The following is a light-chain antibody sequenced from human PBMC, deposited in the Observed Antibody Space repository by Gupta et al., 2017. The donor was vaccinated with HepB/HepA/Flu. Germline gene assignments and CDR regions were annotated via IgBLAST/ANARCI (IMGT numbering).Light chain of an antibody. J-gene: IGLJ1*01. CDR3: NSRDSSGNNLYV. CDR1: SLRSYD. V-gene: IGLV3-19*01. Sequence: SSELTQDPAVSVALGQTGRITCQGDSLRSYDASWYQQKPGQAPVLVIYGKNNRLSGIPDRFSGSSSGNTASLTITGAQAEDEADYYCNSRDSSGNNLYVFGTGTKVTVL. CDR2: GKN.